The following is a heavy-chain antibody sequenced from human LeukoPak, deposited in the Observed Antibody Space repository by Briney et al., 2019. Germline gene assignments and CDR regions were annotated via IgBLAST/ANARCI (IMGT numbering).Heavy chain of an antibody. J-gene: IGHJ4*02. CDR2: INPSGASA. Sequence: ASVKVSCKASGYTFTSYSIHWVRQAPGQGLEWMGIINPSGASASYAQKFQGRVTMTRDTSISTAYMELSRLRSDDTAVYYCARARSRGDYRLGYWGQGTLVTVSS. D-gene: IGHD4-17*01. V-gene: IGHV1-46*01. CDR1: GYTFTSYS. CDR3: ARARSRGDYRLGY.